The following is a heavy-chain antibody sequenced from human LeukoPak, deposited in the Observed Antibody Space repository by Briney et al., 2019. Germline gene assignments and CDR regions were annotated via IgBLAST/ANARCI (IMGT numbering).Heavy chain of an antibody. V-gene: IGHV4-39*01. CDR3: ARQSDFWSGYSSPFDY. J-gene: IGHJ4*02. Sequence: SETLSLTCTVSGGSISSGGYYWGWIRQPPGKGLEWIGSIYYSGSTYYNPSLKSRVTISVDASKNQFSLKLSSVTAADTAVYYCARQSDFWSGYSSPFDYWGQGTLVTVSS. D-gene: IGHD3-3*01. CDR1: GGSISSGGYY. CDR2: IYYSGST.